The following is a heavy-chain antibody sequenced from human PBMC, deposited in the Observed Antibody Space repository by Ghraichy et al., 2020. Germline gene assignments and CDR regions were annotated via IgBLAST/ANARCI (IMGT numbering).Heavy chain of an antibody. V-gene: IGHV3-23*01. D-gene: IGHD3-3*01. CDR3: AKSSEYYDFWSGSPWYFGL. J-gene: IGHJ2*01. CDR1: GFTFSSYA. CDR2: ISGSGGST. Sequence: GGSLRLSCAASGFTFSSYAMSWVRQAPGKGLEWVSAISGSGGSTYYADSVKGRFTISRDNSKNTLYLQMNSLRAEDTAVYYCAKSSEYYDFWSGSPWYFGLWGRGTLVTISS.